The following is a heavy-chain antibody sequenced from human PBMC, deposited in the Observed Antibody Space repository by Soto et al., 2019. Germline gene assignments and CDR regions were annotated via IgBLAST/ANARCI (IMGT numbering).Heavy chain of an antibody. D-gene: IGHD6-13*01. CDR2: ISYDGSNK. CDR1: GFTFSSYG. CDR3: AKAVSSSSWYDYYYYGMDV. Sequence: GGSLRLSCAASGFTFSSYGMHWVRQGPGKGLEWVAVISYDGSNKYYADSVKGRFTISRDNSKNTLYLQMNSLRAEDTAVYYCAKAVSSSSWYDYYYYGMDVWGQGTTVTVSS. V-gene: IGHV3-30*18. J-gene: IGHJ6*02.